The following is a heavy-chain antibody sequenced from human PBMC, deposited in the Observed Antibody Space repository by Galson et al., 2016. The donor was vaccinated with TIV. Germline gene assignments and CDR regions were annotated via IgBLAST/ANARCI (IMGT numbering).Heavy chain of an antibody. J-gene: IGHJ2*01. CDR1: GFTFSSYA. CDR2: ISGSGGST. V-gene: IGHV3-23*01. Sequence: SLRLSCAASGFTFSSYAMSWVRQAPGKGLEWVSAISGSGGSTYYADSVKGRFTISRDNSKNTLYLQMNSLRAEDTAVYYCAKGTEIVLMFSWYFGLWGRGTLVTVSS. CDR3: AKGTEIVLMFSWYFGL. D-gene: IGHD2-8*01.